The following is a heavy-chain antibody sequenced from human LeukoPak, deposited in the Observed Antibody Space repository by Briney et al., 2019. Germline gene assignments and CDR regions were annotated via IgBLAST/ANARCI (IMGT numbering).Heavy chain of an antibody. CDR3: ARDGPNLYDSSGYYYYY. CDR1: GFTFSSYS. Sequence: GGSLRLSCAASGFTFSSYSMNWVRQAPGKGLEWVSSISSSSSYIYYADSVKGRFTISRDNAKNSLYLQMNSLRAEDTAVYYCARDGPNLYDSSGYYYYYWGQGTLVTVSS. J-gene: IGHJ4*02. CDR2: ISSSSSYI. V-gene: IGHV3-21*01. D-gene: IGHD3-22*01.